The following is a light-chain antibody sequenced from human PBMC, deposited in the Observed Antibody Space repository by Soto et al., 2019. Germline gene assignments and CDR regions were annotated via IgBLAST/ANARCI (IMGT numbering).Light chain of an antibody. V-gene: IGLV2-14*01. Sequence: QSALTQPASVSGSPGQSITISCTGTSSDVGGYNYVSWYQQHPGNAPKLMISEVSNRPSGISNRLSGSKSANTAFLTISGLQAEDEADYYCSSYTSSSTLGVFGTGTKLTVL. CDR1: SSDVGGYNY. CDR2: EVS. J-gene: IGLJ1*01. CDR3: SSYTSSSTLGV.